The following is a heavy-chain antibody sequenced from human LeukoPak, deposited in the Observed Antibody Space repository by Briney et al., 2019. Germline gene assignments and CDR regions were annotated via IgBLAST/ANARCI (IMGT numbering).Heavy chain of an antibody. Sequence: GGSLRLSCAASGFAFGDNWMHWVRQAPGKGLAWVSRMNGDGGTTYYADSVKGRFTISRDNAKNSLYLQMSSLRAEDTAVYYCASGAEGYVFDPWGQGTLVTVSS. CDR1: GFAFGDNW. V-gene: IGHV3-74*01. J-gene: IGHJ5*02. CDR2: MNGDGGTT. CDR3: ASGAEGYVFDP. D-gene: IGHD5-12*01.